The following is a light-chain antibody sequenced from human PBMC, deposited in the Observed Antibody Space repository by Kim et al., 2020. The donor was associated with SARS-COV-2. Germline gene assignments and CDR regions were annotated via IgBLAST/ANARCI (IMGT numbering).Light chain of an antibody. V-gene: IGLV2-14*04. CDR1: SSVVGGYNY. J-gene: IGLJ3*02. CDR3: SSYTSSSTWV. CDR2: DVS. Sequence: GQSITISCTATSSVVGGYNYVSWYQRHTGKAPKLMIYDVSKRPSGVSNRFSGSKSGNTASLTISGLQAEDEADYYCSSYTSSSTWVFGGGTKLTVL.